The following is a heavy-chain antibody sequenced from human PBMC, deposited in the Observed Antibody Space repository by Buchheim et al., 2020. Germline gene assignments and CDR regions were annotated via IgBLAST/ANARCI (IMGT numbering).Heavy chain of an antibody. CDR2: INHSGST. CDR3: ASLKYGYSSAFLPFDY. V-gene: IGHV4-34*01. CDR1: GGSFSGYY. D-gene: IGHD6-19*01. J-gene: IGHJ4*02. Sequence: QVQLQQWGAGLLKPSETLSLTCAVYGGSFSGYYWSWIRQPPGKGLEWIGEINHSGSTNYNPSLKSRVTISVDTSQNQFSLKLSSVTAADTAVYYCASLKYGYSSAFLPFDYWGQGTL.